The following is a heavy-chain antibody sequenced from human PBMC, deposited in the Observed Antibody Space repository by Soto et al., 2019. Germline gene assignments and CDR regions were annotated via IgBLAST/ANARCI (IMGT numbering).Heavy chain of an antibody. Sequence: PSETLSLTCTVSGGSITSSSHYWGWIRQPPGKGLEWIGSIYYSGSTYYNPSLKSRVTISVDTSKNQFSLKLSSVTAADTAVYYCARPSGSYLYYFDYWGQGTLVTVSS. CDR1: GGSITSSSHY. CDR3: ARPSGSYLYYFDY. CDR2: IYYSGST. V-gene: IGHV4-39*01. J-gene: IGHJ4*02. D-gene: IGHD1-26*01.